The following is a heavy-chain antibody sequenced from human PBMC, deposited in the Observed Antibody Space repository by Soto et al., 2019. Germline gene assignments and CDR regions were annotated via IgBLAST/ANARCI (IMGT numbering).Heavy chain of an antibody. D-gene: IGHD6-13*01. J-gene: IGHJ4*02. Sequence: QVQLQESGPGLVKPSETLSLTCTVSGGSISSYYWSWIRQPPGKGLEWIGYIYYSGSTNYNPSLTSRPTISVDTSKHPFSLKLSSVTAADTAVYSCASNTHFSSWSDFDSWGQGTLVTVSS. CDR3: ASNTHFSSWSDFDS. V-gene: IGHV4-59*01. CDR1: GGSISSYY. CDR2: IYYSGST.